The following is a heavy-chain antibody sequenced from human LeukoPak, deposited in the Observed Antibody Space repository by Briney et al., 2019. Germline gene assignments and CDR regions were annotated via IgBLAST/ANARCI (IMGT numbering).Heavy chain of an antibody. Sequence: GGSLRLSCAASGFTFSSSEMNWVRQAPGRGLEWVSYISNSGNSIYYADSVKGRFTISRDNSRNMVYLQMNGLRVEDTAIYYCANDLGWIQLNLGRGQGTLVTVSS. V-gene: IGHV3-48*03. CDR3: ANDLGWIQLNLG. CDR2: ISNSGNSI. D-gene: IGHD5-24*01. J-gene: IGHJ4*02. CDR1: GFTFSSSE.